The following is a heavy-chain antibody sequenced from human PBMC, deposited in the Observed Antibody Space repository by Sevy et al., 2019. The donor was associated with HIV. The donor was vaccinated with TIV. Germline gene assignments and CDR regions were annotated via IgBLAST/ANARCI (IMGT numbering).Heavy chain of an antibody. CDR2: IYYSGST. Sequence: SETLSLTCTVSGGSISSGGYYWSWIRQHPGKGLEWIGYIYYSGSTYYNPSLKSRITMSVDTSKNQFSLKLSSVTAADSAVYYCARGDGYNFDFWGQGTLVTVSS. CDR1: GGSISSGGYY. D-gene: IGHD5-12*01. J-gene: IGHJ4*02. V-gene: IGHV4-31*03. CDR3: ARGDGYNFDF.